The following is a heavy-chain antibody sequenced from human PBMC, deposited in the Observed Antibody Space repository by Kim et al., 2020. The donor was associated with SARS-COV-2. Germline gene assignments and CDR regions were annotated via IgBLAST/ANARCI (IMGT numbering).Heavy chain of an antibody. CDR2: IKQDGSEK. D-gene: IGHD3-9*01. CDR1: GFTFSSYW. J-gene: IGHJ6*02. CDR3: ARRRYFDYYYYYYGMDV. Sequence: GGSLRLSCAASGFTFSSYWMSWVRQAPGKGLEWVANIKQDGSEKYYVDSVKGRFTISRDNAKNSLYLQMNSLRAEDTAVYYCARRRYFDYYYYYYGMDVWGQGTTVTVSS. V-gene: IGHV3-7*03.